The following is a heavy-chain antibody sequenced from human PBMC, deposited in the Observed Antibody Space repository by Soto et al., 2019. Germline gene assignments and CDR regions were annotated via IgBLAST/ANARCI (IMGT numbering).Heavy chain of an antibody. CDR1: GFSFSDYG. D-gene: IGHD3-3*01. J-gene: IGHJ4*02. CDR2: TSYDGSKT. CDR3: AKTRTIFGVVSRHYFDY. V-gene: IGHV3-30*18. Sequence: QVQLVESGGGVVQPGRSQRLSCAASGFSFSDYGMHWVRQPPGKGLEWVAYTSYDGSKTYYADSVMGRFTISRDNSKNTLSLQMTSLRPEDTAMYYCAKTRTIFGVVSRHYFDYWGQGTLVTVSS.